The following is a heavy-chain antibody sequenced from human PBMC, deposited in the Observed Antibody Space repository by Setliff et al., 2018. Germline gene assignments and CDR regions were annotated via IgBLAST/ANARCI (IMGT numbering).Heavy chain of an antibody. V-gene: IGHV3-23*01. D-gene: IGHD6-19*01. J-gene: IGHJ4*02. CDR3: AKDRTAVAGTSYFDS. Sequence: ETLSLSCAASGFTFSSYAMTWVRQAPGKGLEWVPTITGSGGATYYADSAKGRFVFSRDNSKNTLYLQMNSLRVEDTAVYYCAKDRTAVAGTSYFDSWGQGILVTVSS. CDR2: ITGSGGAT. CDR1: GFTFSSYA.